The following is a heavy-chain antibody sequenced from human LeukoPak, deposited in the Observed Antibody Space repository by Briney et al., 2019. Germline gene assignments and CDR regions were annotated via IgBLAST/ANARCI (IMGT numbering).Heavy chain of an antibody. CDR2: IYYSGST. D-gene: IGHD3-3*01. CDR1: GGSMRSYY. Sequence: SETLSLTCTVSGGSMRSYYWSWIRQPPGKGLEWIGYIYYSGSTNYNPSLKSRVTISVDTSKNQFSLKLSSVTAADTAVYYCARVAKPEYDFWSGYYPDYYYYYMDVWGKGTTVTVSS. V-gene: IGHV4-59*08. J-gene: IGHJ6*03. CDR3: ARVAKPEYDFWSGYYPDYYYYYMDV.